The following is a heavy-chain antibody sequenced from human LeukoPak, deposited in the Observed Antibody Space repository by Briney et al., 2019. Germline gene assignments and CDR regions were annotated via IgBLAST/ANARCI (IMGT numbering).Heavy chain of an antibody. D-gene: IGHD5-18*01. CDR3: AKAHGTYGYMRFDN. V-gene: IGHV3-23*01. Sequence: GGSLRLSCAASGFTFFSYAMTWVRQAPGKGLEWVSAINGGGDTTYYADSVKGRFTVSRDKSTNTLFLQMSSLRAEDSAMYYCAKAHGTYGYMRFDNWGQGTLVTVSS. J-gene: IGHJ4*02. CDR2: INGGGDTT. CDR1: GFTFFSYA.